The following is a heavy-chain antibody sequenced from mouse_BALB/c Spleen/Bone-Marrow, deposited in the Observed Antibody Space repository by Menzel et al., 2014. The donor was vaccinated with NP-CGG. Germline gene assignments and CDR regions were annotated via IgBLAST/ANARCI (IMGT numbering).Heavy chain of an antibody. J-gene: IGHJ4*01. V-gene: IGHV5-6-4*01. CDR3: TRDAMEY. CDR1: GFTFSSYT. CDR2: ISSGGSYT. Sequence: EVKLMESGGGLVKPGGSLKLSCAASGFTFSSYTMSWVRQTPEKRLEWVATISSGGSYTYYPDSVKGRFTISRDNAKNTLYLQMSSLKSEDTAMYYCTRDAMEYWGEGTSVTVSS.